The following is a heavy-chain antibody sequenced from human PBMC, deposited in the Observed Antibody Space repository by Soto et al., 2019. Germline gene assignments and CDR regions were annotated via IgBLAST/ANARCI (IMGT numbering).Heavy chain of an antibody. CDR3: AHRRIEEYSSSYGP. J-gene: IGHJ5*02. D-gene: IGHD6-6*01. CDR1: GFSLSTSGVG. CDR2: IYWDDDK. Sequence: ESGPTAGEPTQTLTLTCTFSGFSLSTSGVGVGWIRQPPGKALEWLALIYWDDDKRYSPSLKSRLTITKDTSKNQVVLTMTNMDPVDTATYYCAHRRIEEYSSSYGPWGQGTLVTVSS. V-gene: IGHV2-5*02.